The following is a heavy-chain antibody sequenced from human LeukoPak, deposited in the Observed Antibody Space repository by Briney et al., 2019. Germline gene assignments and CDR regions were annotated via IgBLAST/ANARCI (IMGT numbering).Heavy chain of an antibody. CDR2: VYSSGNT. V-gene: IGHV4-59*12. CDR1: GGSISSYY. Sequence: SETLSLTCTVSGGSISSYYWTWIRQPPGKGLEWIGCVYSSGNTNYNPSLKSRVTMSVDTSKNQFSLKLSSVTAADTAVYYCARDPGDGYDAWFDPWGQGTLVTVSS. D-gene: IGHD5-18*01. CDR3: ARDPGDGYDAWFDP. J-gene: IGHJ5*02.